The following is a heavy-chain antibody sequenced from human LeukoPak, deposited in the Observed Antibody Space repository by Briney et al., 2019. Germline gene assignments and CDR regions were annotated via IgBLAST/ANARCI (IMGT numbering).Heavy chain of an antibody. V-gene: IGHV4-4*07. Sequence: SETLSLTCTVSGGSISSYYWSWIRQPAGKGLEWIWRIYTSGSTNYNPSLKSRVTMSVDTSKNQFSLKLSSVTAADTAVYYCARRRGYSSSWYGWFDPWGQGTLVTVSS. CDR2: IYTSGST. CDR3: ARRRGYSSSWYGWFDP. CDR1: GGSISSYY. D-gene: IGHD6-13*01. J-gene: IGHJ5*02.